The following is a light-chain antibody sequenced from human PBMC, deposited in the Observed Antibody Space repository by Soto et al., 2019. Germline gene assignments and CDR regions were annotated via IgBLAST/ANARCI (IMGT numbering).Light chain of an antibody. V-gene: IGKV3-11*01. CDR2: DAS. Sequence: EIVLTQSPATLSLYPGERATLSCRASQSVSNFLAWYQQKPGQAPRLLIYDASTRATGIPARFSGSGSGTDFALTISSLEPEDFAVYSCQQRRTWPPLTFGGGTKVEIK. J-gene: IGKJ4*01. CDR1: QSVSNF. CDR3: QQRRTWPPLT.